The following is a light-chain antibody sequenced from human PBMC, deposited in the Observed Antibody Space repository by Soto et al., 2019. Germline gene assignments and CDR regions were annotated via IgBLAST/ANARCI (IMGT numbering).Light chain of an antibody. Sequence: SYELTQPPSVSVSPGQTASITCSGDKLGDKNACWYQQKPGQAPVLVVYDDSDRPSGIPDRFSGSNSGNTATLTVSRAEAGDEADYYCQVWDSSSDLYVFGTGTKVTVL. CDR1: KLGDKN. CDR3: QVWDSSSDLYV. CDR2: DDS. J-gene: IGLJ1*01. V-gene: IGLV3-1*01.